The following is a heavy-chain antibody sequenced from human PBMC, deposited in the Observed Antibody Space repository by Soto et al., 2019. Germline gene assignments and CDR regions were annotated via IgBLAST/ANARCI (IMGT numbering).Heavy chain of an antibody. Sequence: QITLRESGPTLVQPTQTLTLTCTFSGFSLTTTGAGVAWIRQPPGKALEWLALLYWDGDKRYTPSLKNRLSITEDTSKTQVVLTMTNMDPMDTATYYCAKDVSDDWGQGLLVTVSS. CDR1: GFSLTTTGAG. CDR2: LYWDGDK. CDR3: AKDVSDD. J-gene: IGHJ4*02. V-gene: IGHV2-5*02.